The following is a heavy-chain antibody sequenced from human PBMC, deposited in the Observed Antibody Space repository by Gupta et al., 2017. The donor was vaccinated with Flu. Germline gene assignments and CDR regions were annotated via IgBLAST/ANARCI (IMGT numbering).Heavy chain of an antibody. V-gene: IGHV4-39*01. J-gene: IGHJ4*02. D-gene: IGHD3-16*01. Sequence: ISSGNYYWAWIRQPPGKGLEWIGSISSSGDTHYNPSLKSRVTVSVDTSKNQFFLKLTSVTAADTAVYYCARRTAGWGFAYWGQGTLVTVSS. CDR2: ISSSGDT. CDR3: ARRTAGWGFAY. CDR1: ISSGNYY.